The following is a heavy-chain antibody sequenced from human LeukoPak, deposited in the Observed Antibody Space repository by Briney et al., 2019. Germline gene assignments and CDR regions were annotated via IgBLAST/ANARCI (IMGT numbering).Heavy chain of an antibody. CDR3: ARGHDYGDYGDY. J-gene: IGHJ4*02. Sequence: GSLRLSCAASGFTFSSYAMSWVRQAPGKGLEWVSAISGSGGSTYYADSVKGRFTISRDNAKNSLYLQMNSLRAEDTAVYYCARGHDYGDYGDYWGQGTLVTVSS. CDR1: GFTFSSYA. D-gene: IGHD4-17*01. CDR2: ISGSGGST. V-gene: IGHV3-23*01.